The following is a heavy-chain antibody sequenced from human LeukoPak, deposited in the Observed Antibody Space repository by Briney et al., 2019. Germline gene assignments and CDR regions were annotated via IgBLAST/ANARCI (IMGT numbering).Heavy chain of an antibody. Sequence: SVKVSCMASRGTFSSYVISWVRQAPGQGLEWMGGIFPIFGTANYAQRFRGRVTITTDESTSTAYMELSSLRTEETAVYYCARANYDILTGYYNSPNWFDPWGQGTLVTVSS. CDR3: ARANYDILTGYYNSPNWFDP. CDR2: IFPIFGTA. CDR1: RGTFSSYV. V-gene: IGHV1-69*05. D-gene: IGHD3-9*01. J-gene: IGHJ5*02.